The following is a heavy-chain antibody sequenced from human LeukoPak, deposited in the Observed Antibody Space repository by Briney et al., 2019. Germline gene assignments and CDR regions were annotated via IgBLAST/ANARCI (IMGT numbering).Heavy chain of an antibody. CDR3: ATSRYCSGGDCYSLAFDI. J-gene: IGHJ3*02. CDR1: GFTFSNYF. V-gene: IGHV3-64*01. D-gene: IGHD2-15*01. CDR2: ISCTGSTT. Sequence: PGGSLRLSCAASGFTFSNYFMHWVRQAPGKGLENFSAISCTGSTTYYTNSVKGRFTISRDNSKNTLYLQMGGLRAEDMAVYYCATSRYCSGGDCYSLAFDIWGQGTMVTVSS.